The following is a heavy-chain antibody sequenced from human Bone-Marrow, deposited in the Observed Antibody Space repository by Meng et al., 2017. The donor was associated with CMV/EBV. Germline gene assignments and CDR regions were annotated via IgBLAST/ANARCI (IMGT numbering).Heavy chain of an antibody. Sequence: SLKISCAASGFTFDDYAMHWVRQAPGKGLEWVSGISWNSGSIGYADSVKGRFTISRDNAKNSLYLQMNSLRAKDTAVYYCAREGYYYDSSGYYPEPQYYFDYWGQGTLVTVSS. V-gene: IGHV3-9*01. CDR3: AREGYYYDSSGYYPEPQYYFDY. CDR2: ISWNSGSI. CDR1: GFTFDDYA. D-gene: IGHD3-22*01. J-gene: IGHJ4*02.